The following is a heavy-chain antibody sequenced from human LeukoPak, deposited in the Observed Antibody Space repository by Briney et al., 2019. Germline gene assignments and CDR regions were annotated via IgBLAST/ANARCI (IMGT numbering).Heavy chain of an antibody. Sequence: GSLQLSCAASGFPVSSNYMSWVRPAPGKGLEWVSIIYNSGNTNYADSVKGRFIISRDTSKNTVFLQMNSLRAEDTAVYYCVRRIPNAIEFDPWGQGTLVTVSS. CDR1: GFPVSSNY. V-gene: IGHV3-66*01. D-gene: IGHD2-2*01. CDR3: VRRIPNAIEFDP. J-gene: IGHJ5*02. CDR2: IYNSGNT.